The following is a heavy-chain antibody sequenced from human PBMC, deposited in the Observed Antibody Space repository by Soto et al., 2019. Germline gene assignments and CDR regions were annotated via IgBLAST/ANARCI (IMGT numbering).Heavy chain of an antibody. CDR1: GFTFSNYG. CDR2: VWYDGTNS. Sequence: QVHLVESGGGVVQPGRSLRLSCAASGFTFSNYGMHWVRQAPGKGLEWVSYVWYDGTNSHYAGSVRGRFTISRDNSKNMLFLEMTHLTAEDTAVYYCAREDGSGPDYWGQGTLVTVSS. CDR3: AREDGSGPDY. V-gene: IGHV3-33*01. D-gene: IGHD3-10*01. J-gene: IGHJ4*02.